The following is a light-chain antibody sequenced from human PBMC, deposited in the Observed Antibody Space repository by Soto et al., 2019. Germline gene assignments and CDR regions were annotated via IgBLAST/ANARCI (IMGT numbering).Light chain of an antibody. CDR3: MQALQTPWT. Sequence: DIVMTQSPLSLPVTPGEPASISCRSSQSLLHSDGYIYLDWYLQRPGQSPQLLICLGSNRASGVPDRFSGSGSCTHFTLTISRVEAEDFGVYYCMQALQTPWTFGQGTRVEVK. CDR1: QSLLHSDGYIY. V-gene: IGKV2-28*01. CDR2: LGS. J-gene: IGKJ1*01.